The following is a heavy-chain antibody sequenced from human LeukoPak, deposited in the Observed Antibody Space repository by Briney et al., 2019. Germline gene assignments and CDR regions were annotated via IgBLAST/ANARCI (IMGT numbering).Heavy chain of an antibody. Sequence: SVKVSCKASGFTFTSSAMQWVRQARGQRLEWIGWIVVGSGNTNYAQKFQERITITRDMSTSTAYMELGSLRSEDTAVYYCAANTPRVVREDAFDIWGQGTMVTVSS. CDR2: IVVGSGNT. CDR3: AANTPRVVREDAFDI. V-gene: IGHV1-58*02. J-gene: IGHJ3*02. CDR1: GFTFTSSA. D-gene: IGHD2-21*01.